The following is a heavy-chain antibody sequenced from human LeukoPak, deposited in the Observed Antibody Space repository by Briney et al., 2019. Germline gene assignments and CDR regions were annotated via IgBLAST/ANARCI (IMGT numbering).Heavy chain of an antibody. CDR3: ARDPYDSSGYYLERYGMDV. CDR1: GYTFTSYY. CDR2: INPSGGST. V-gene: IGHV1-46*01. J-gene: IGHJ6*02. D-gene: IGHD3-22*01. Sequence: ASVKVSCKASGYTFTSYYMHWVRQAPAQGLEWMGIINPSGGSTSYAQKFQGRVTRTRDTSTSTVYMELSSLRSEDTAVYYCARDPYDSSGYYLERYGMDVWGQGTTVTVSS.